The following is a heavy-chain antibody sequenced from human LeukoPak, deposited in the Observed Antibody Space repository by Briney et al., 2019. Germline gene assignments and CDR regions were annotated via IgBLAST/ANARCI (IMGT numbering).Heavy chain of an antibody. Sequence: GGSLRLSCAASGFTFSSYSMNWVRQAPGKGLEGVSSISSSSSYIYYADSVKGRFTISRDNAKNSLYLQMNSLRAEDTAVYYCARGGEWELTIETVDYWGQGTLVTVSS. J-gene: IGHJ4*02. CDR3: ARGGEWELTIETVDY. D-gene: IGHD1-26*01. CDR1: GFTFSSYS. V-gene: IGHV3-21*01. CDR2: ISSSSSYI.